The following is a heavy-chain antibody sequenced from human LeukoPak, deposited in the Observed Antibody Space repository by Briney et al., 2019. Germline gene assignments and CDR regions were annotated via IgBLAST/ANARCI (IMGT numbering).Heavy chain of an antibody. CDR3: ARCLPGQAEITMLQNWFDP. V-gene: IGHV4-34*01. J-gene: IGHJ5*02. CDR1: GGLFSGYY. Sequence: SETLSLTCAVYGGLFSGYYWSWIRQPPGKGLEWIGEINHSGSTNYNPSLKSRVTISVDTSKTQFSLKLSSVTAADTAVYYCARCLPGQAEITMLQNWFDPWGQGTLVTVSS. D-gene: IGHD3-10*01. CDR2: INHSGST.